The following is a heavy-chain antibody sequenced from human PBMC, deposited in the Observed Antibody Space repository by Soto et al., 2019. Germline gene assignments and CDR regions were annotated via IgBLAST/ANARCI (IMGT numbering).Heavy chain of an antibody. V-gene: IGHV4-59*08. Sequence: SETLSLTCTVSGGSISSYYWSWIRQPPGKGLEWIGYIYYSGSTNYNPSHKSRVTIKIDTSKKQFSLKLNSMTAADSAVYFCARLNGYCSGGSCYGDAFDIWGQGTMVT. CDR3: ARLNGYCSGGSCYGDAFDI. CDR1: GGSISSYY. J-gene: IGHJ3*02. D-gene: IGHD2-15*01. CDR2: IYYSGST.